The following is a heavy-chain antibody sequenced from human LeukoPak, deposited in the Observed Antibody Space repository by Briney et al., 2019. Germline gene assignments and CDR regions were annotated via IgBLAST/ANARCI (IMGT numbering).Heavy chain of an antibody. V-gene: IGHV3-74*01. D-gene: IGHD5-12*01. J-gene: IGHJ3*02. CDR3: AGGYGGSNSSLTTPGAFDI. CDR2: INRDGSSA. Sequence: GGSLRLSSAVSGFTFSSYWMHWVRQVPGEGLLWVSRINRDGSSATSADSVKGRFTISRDNAKNTLYLQMNTLRAEDTAVYFCAGGYGGSNSSLTTPGAFDIWGQGTMVTVSS. CDR1: GFTFSSYW.